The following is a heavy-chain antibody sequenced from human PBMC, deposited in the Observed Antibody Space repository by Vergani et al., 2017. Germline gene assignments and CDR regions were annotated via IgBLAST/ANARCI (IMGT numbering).Heavy chain of an antibody. Sequence: DVHLAESGGGFFQPGGSLRLSCSASGFSFNSYWMHWVRQVPGKGLLWVSRIKSDGSITAYADSVKGRFTISRDNAQNTLYLQMNSLRVEDTGVYYCARARGIETCYMSNLLDSWGQGTLVTVSS. CDR3: ARARGIETCYMSNLLDS. D-gene: IGHD3-9*01. J-gene: IGHJ5*01. CDR1: GFSFNSYW. CDR2: IKSDGSIT. V-gene: IGHV3-74*03.